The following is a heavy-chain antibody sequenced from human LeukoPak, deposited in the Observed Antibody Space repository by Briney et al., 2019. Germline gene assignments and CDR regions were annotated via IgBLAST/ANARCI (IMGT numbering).Heavy chain of an antibody. Sequence: SETLSLTCAVYGGSFSGYYWSWIRQPPGKGLEWIGIIYHSGSTYYNPSLKSRVTISVDTSKNQFSLRVTSVTAADTAVYYCARHFVRSGSYWADYWGQGTLVTVSS. CDR2: IYHSGST. D-gene: IGHD1-26*01. J-gene: IGHJ4*02. V-gene: IGHV4-34*01. CDR3: ARHFVRSGSYWADY. CDR1: GGSFSGYY.